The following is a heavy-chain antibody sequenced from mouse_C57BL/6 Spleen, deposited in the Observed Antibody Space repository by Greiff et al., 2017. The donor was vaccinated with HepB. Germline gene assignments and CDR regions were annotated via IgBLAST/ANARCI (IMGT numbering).Heavy chain of an antibody. V-gene: IGHV1-81*01. CDR2: IYPRSGNT. CDR1: GYTFTSYG. J-gene: IGHJ3*01. D-gene: IGHD4-1*01. Sequence: QVQLKQSGAELARPGASVKLSCKASGYTFTSYGISWVKQRTGQGLEWIGEIYPRSGNTYYNEKFKGKATLTADKSSSTAYMELRSLTSEDSAVYFCASSNWDGPLAAYWGQGTLVTVSA. CDR3: ASSNWDGPLAAY.